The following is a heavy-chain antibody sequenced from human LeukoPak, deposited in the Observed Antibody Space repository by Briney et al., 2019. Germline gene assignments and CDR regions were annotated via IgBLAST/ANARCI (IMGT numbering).Heavy chain of an antibody. CDR3: ARESLGYCSSTSCPFDY. CDR2: IYYSGST. V-gene: IGHV4-59*01. D-gene: IGHD2-2*01. Sequence: SETLSLTCTVSGGSIGSYYWSWIRQPPGKGLEWIGYIYYSGSTNYNPSLKSRVTISVDTSKNQFSLKLSSVTAADTAVYYCARESLGYCSSTSCPFDYWGQGTLVTVSS. CDR1: GGSIGSYY. J-gene: IGHJ4*02.